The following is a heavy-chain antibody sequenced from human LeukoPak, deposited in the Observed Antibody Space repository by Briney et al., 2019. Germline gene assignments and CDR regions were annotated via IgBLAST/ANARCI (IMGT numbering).Heavy chain of an antibody. CDR3: ARELKRGYGGTYYYYYIDG. D-gene: IGHD1-26*01. CDR1: GFTFSRYW. J-gene: IGHJ6*03. CDR2: IKQDGSEK. Sequence: SGGSLRLSCAASGFTFSRYWMSWVRQAPGKGLEWVANIKQDGSEKYYVDSVKGRFTISRDNATNSLSLQMNYLRAEDTAVYYFARELKRGYGGTYYYYYIDGSGKPTTVTLS. V-gene: IGHV3-7*01.